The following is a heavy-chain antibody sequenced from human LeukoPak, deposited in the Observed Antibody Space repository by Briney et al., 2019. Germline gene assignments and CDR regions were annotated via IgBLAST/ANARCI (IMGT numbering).Heavy chain of an antibody. J-gene: IGHJ4*02. CDR2: IKQDGSEK. Sequence: PGGSLRLSCAASGFTFSNYWMTWVRQAPGKGLEWVANIKQDGSEKYYVDSVKGRFTISRDNAKNSLYLQMNSLRAEDTAVYYCARDLGWLLLDYWGQGTLVTVSS. D-gene: IGHD2-15*01. CDR1: GFTFSNYW. V-gene: IGHV3-7*03. CDR3: ARDLGWLLLDY.